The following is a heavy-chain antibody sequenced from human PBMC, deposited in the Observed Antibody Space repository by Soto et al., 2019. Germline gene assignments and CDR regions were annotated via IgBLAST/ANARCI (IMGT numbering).Heavy chain of an antibody. CDR3: AKAATYSSSSPNDY. V-gene: IGHV3-23*01. CDR2: ISGSGGST. Sequence: GESLKISCAASGFTFSSYAMSWVRQAPGKGLEWVSAISGSGGSTYYADSVKGRFTISRDNSKNTLYLQMNSLRAEDTAVYYCAKAATYSSSSPNDYWGQGTLVTVSS. J-gene: IGHJ4*02. D-gene: IGHD6-6*01. CDR1: GFTFSSYA.